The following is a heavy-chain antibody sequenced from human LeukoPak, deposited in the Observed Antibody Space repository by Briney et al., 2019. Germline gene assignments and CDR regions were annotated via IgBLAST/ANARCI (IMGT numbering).Heavy chain of an antibody. J-gene: IGHJ4*02. CDR1: GYSFTGYY. CDR2: INPNSGGT. Sequence: ASVKVSCKASGYSFTGYYMHWVRQAPGQGLEWMGWINPNSGGTNYAQKFQGRVAMTRDTSISTAYMELSRLRSDDTAVYYCAVRYCSGGSCYYFDYWGQGTLVTVSS. D-gene: IGHD2-15*01. V-gene: IGHV1-2*02. CDR3: AVRYCSGGSCYYFDY.